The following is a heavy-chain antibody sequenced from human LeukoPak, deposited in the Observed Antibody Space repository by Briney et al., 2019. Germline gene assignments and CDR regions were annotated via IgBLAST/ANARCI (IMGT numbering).Heavy chain of an antibody. CDR3: ASLLGYCSSTSCPSYYYYGMDV. V-gene: IGHV3-11*04. D-gene: IGHD2-2*01. Sequence: PGGSLRLSCAASGFTFSDYYMSWIRQAPGKGLEWVSYISSSGSTIYYADSVKGRFTISRDNSKNTLYLQMNSLRAEDTAVYYCASLLGYCSSTSCPSYYYYGMDVWGQGTTVTVSS. CDR1: GFTFSDYY. CDR2: ISSSGSTI. J-gene: IGHJ6*02.